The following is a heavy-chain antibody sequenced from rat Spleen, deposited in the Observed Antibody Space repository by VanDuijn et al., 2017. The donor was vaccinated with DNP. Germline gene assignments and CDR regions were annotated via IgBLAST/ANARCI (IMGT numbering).Heavy chain of an antibody. CDR2: ISYDGLRP. D-gene: IGHD1-11*01. CDR1: GFTFSDYA. Sequence: EVQLVESGGGLVQPGRSLKLSCPASGFTFSDYAMAWVRQAPGKGLEWVATISYDGLRPYYRDSVKGRFTISRDDSKATLYLQMDSLRSDDTATYYCARDNYATYGALDAWGQGTSVTVSS. J-gene: IGHJ4*01. V-gene: IGHV5-17*01. CDR3: ARDNYATYGALDA.